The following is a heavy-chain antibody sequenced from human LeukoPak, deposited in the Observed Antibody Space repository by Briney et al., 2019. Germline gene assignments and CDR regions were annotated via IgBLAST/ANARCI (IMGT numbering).Heavy chain of an antibody. Sequence: PGGSLRLSCAASGFTFSNYAMSWVRQAPGKGLEWVSYISSSGDTTYYAESVKGRFTISRDNAENSLYLQMNSLRADDTAVYYCARDLWSSGWFDFDYWGQGTLVTVSS. CDR1: GFTFSNYA. CDR2: ISSSGDTT. CDR3: ARDLWSSGWFDFDY. D-gene: IGHD3-22*01. J-gene: IGHJ4*02. V-gene: IGHV3-11*04.